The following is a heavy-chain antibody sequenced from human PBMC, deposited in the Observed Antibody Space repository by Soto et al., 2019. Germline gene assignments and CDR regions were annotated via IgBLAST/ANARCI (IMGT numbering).Heavy chain of an antibody. Sequence: QVQLQESGPGLLKPSETLSLTCTVSGDSVSSGGYYWTWIRQPPGKGLEWIGFIAYTGTTHYNPTLTSRVTISVDTSNNPFSLKLTSVTAADTAIYYCARYYPGGLPKAAWGQGTLVTVSS. CDR3: ARYYPGGLPKAA. D-gene: IGHD1-26*01. J-gene: IGHJ5*02. CDR1: GDSVSSGGYY. CDR2: IAYTGTT. V-gene: IGHV4-61*08.